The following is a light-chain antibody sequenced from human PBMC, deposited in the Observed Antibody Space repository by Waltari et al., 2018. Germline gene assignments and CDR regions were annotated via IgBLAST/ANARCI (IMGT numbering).Light chain of an antibody. Sequence: QPSLTQPASGSGSPGQSIPISCPGTSSDVGGYDYGSWYQQHPGKAPKLMIYDVSKRPSGVSNRFSGSKSGNTASLTISGLQAEDEADYYCCSYAGSVVFGGGTKLTVL. V-gene: IGLV2-23*02. CDR3: CSYAGSVV. CDR2: DVS. J-gene: IGLJ2*01. CDR1: SSDVGGYDY.